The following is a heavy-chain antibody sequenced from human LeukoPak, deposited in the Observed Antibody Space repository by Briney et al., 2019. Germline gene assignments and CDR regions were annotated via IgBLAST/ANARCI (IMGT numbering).Heavy chain of an antibody. CDR1: GYTFTGYY. Sequence: EASVKVSCKASGYTFTGYYMHWVRQAPGQGLEWMGWINPNSGGTNYAQKFQGRVTMTRDTSISTAYMELSRLRSDDTAVYYCARALRYFDWLLRPGRGDGMDVWGKGTTVTVSS. D-gene: IGHD3-9*01. CDR3: ARALRYFDWLLRPGRGDGMDV. J-gene: IGHJ6*04. V-gene: IGHV1-2*02. CDR2: INPNSGGT.